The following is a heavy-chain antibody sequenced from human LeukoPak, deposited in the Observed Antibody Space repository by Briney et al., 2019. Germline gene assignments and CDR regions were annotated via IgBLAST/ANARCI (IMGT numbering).Heavy chain of an antibody. D-gene: IGHD3-22*01. V-gene: IGHV1-8*01. J-gene: IGHJ4*02. Sequence: ASVKVSCKASGYTFINYDINWVRHATGQGLELMGWMNPKNGNTGYAQRFQGRVTMTRDTSISTAYLQLSSLTSEDTAVYYCTRGLYETSGYGAGGWGQGTLVTVSS. CDR2: MNPKNGNT. CDR1: GYTFINYD. CDR3: TRGLYETSGYGAGG.